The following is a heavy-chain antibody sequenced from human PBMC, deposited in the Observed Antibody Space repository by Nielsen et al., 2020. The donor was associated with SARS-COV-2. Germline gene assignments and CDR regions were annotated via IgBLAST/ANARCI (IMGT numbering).Heavy chain of an antibody. CDR2: TSASGAST. CDR3: AKDIVVVPAAISYFDY. D-gene: IGHD2-2*01. CDR1: GFTFNIYA. V-gene: IGHV3-23*01. Sequence: GESLKISCAASGFTFNIYAMAWVRRAPGRGLEWVSGTSASGASTYYADSVKGRFSISRDNSRNTLYLQMNSLRAEDTAVYYCAKDIVVVPAAISYFDYWGQGTLVTVSS. J-gene: IGHJ4*02.